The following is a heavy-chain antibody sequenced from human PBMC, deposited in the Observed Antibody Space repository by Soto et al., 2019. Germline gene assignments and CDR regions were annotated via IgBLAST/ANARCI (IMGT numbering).Heavy chain of an antibody. D-gene: IGHD2-15*01. CDR1: GFIFSNYA. J-gene: IGHJ4*02. CDR3: ARDTGRGVGSVFDY. CDR2: ISVSAADT. V-gene: IGHV3-23*01. Sequence: GGSLRLSCAPSGFIFSNYAMRWVRQARGKGLEWVSAISVSAADTYCTESVKGRVTISRDNFKNTLYLQMNSLRAEDTAVYYCARDTGRGVGSVFDYWGQGTLVTVSS.